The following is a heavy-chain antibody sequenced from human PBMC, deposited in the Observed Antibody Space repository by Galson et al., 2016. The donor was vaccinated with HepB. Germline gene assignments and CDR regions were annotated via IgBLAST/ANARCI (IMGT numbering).Heavy chain of an antibody. Sequence: TLSLTCTVSGGSISSGGYYWSWIRQHPGKGLEWIGYIYYSGSTYYNPSLKSRVTISVDASKNRFSLKLNSVTAADTAVYYCARAPNYYYYYYMDVWGKGTTVTVSS. CDR3: ARAPNYYYYYYMDV. CDR1: GGSISSGGYY. J-gene: IGHJ6*03. CDR2: IYYSGST. V-gene: IGHV4-31*03.